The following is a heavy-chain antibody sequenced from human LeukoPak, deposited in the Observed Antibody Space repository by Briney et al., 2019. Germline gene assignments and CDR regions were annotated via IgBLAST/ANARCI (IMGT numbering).Heavy chain of an antibody. CDR2: IRSKAYGGTT. J-gene: IGHJ4*02. Sequence: GGSLRLSCIASGFTFGDYAMSWVRQAPGKGLEGVGFIRSKAYGGTTEYAASVKGRFTISRDDSTSIAYLQMNSLKTEDTAVYYCTRDVAYCSGGSCYLDYFDYWGQGTLVTVSS. CDR3: TRDVAYCSGGSCYLDYFDY. D-gene: IGHD2-15*01. V-gene: IGHV3-49*04. CDR1: GFTFGDYA.